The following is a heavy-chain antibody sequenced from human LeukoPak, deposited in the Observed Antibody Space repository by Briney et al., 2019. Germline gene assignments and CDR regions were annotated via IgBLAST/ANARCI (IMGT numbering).Heavy chain of an antibody. CDR1: GGSISSYY. J-gene: IGHJ4*02. Sequence: SETLSLTCTVSGGSISSYYWSWIRQPPGKGLDGIGYIYYSGSTNYNPSLKSRVTISVDTSKNQFSLKLSSVTAADTAVYYCARAAAGLYYFDYWGQGTLVTVSS. CDR2: IYYSGST. V-gene: IGHV4-59*01. D-gene: IGHD6-13*01. CDR3: ARAAAGLYYFDY.